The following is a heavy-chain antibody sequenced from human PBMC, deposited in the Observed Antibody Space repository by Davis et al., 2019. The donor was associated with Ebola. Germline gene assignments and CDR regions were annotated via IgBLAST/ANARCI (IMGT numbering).Heavy chain of an antibody. Sequence: GGSLRLSCAASGFTFSTYTMNWVRQAPGKGLEWVSSISSSSEYIYYADSVKGRFTISRDNSKNTLHLQMNSLRVEDTAIYYCAKDTSNVWFDVWGQGTMVTVSS. J-gene: IGHJ3*01. V-gene: IGHV3-21*04. CDR3: AKDTSNVWFDV. CDR2: ISSSSEYI. CDR1: GFTFSTYT. D-gene: IGHD6-19*01.